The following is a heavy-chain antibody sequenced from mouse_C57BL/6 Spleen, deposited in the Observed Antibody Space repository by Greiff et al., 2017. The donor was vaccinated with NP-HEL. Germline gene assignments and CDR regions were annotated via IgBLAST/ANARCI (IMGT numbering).Heavy chain of an antibody. V-gene: IGHV1-82*01. J-gene: IGHJ3*01. CDR1: GYSFSSSW. CDR2: IYPGDGDT. Sequence: QVQLQQSGPELVKPWASVKISCKASGYSFSSSWMNWVKQRPGKGLEWIGRIYPGDGDTNYNVKFKGKATLTAYKSSSPAYMQLSSLPSEDSAVYFCARSPLLYLADWGQGTLVTVSA. CDR3: ARSPLLYLAD. D-gene: IGHD2-1*01.